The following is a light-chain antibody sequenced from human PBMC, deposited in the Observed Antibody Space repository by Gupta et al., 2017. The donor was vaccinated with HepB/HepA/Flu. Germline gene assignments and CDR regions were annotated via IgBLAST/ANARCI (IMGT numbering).Light chain of an antibody. CDR1: NSNIGAGYA. CDR3: QAEESSRSDWV. J-gene: IGLJ3*02. CDR2: GNT. V-gene: IGLV1-40*01. Sequence: QSVLTQPPSVSGAPGQRVTISCTGTNSNIGAGYAVHWYQHLPGRAPKLLIYGNTYRHSGVPERFSGSKSGTSAAVAISGLQAEDEADYYWQAEESSRSDWVFGGGTKLTVL.